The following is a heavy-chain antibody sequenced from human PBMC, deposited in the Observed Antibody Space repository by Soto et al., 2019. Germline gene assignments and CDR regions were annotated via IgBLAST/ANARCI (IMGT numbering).Heavy chain of an antibody. J-gene: IGHJ4*02. CDR3: ARGEAAGY. D-gene: IGHD6-13*01. CDR2: INHSGST. CDR1: GGSFSGYY. V-gene: IGHV4-34*01. Sequence: PSETLSLTCAVYGGSFSGYYWSWIRQPPGKGLEWIGEINHSGSTNYNPSLKSRVTISVDTSKNQFSLKLSSVTAADTAVYYCARGEAAGYWGRGTLVTVSS.